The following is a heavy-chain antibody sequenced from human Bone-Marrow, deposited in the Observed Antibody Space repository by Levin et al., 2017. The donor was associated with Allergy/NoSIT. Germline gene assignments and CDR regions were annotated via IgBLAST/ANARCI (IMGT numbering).Heavy chain of an antibody. D-gene: IGHD6-19*01. CDR1: GFSLTTDGMA. CDR2: INWDDDQ. J-gene: IGHJ4*02. V-gene: IGHV2-70*13. CDR3: ARTSGFRSGWLRRFDS. Sequence: QTLSLTCAFSGFSLTTDGMAVSWLRQPPGKALEWLALINWDDDQYYDMSLKSRVTISKDTSKNQVVLTMTYVDPMDTGTYYCARTSGFRSGWLRRFDSWGQGARVTVSS.